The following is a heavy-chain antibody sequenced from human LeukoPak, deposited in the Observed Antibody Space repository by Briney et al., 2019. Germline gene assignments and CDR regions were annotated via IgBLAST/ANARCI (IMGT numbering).Heavy chain of an antibody. D-gene: IGHD6-19*01. V-gene: IGHV1-18*01. J-gene: IGHJ4*02. CDR2: ISCYNGDT. CDR1: GYTFNKYG. CDR3: ARDPSNTSGYYAYHDY. Sequence: ASVKVSFKASGYTFNKYGISWVRQAPGQGLEWMGWISCYNGDTRYAQKFQGRVTMTKDTSTSTVHMELRSLRSDDTAVYYCARDPSNTSGYYAYHDYWGQGALVTVSS.